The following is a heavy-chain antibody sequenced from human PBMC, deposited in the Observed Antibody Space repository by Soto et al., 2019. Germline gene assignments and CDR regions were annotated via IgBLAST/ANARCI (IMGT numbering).Heavy chain of an antibody. D-gene: IGHD3-9*01. Sequence: SETLSLTCAVYGGSFSGYYWSWIRQPPGKGLEWIGEINHSGSTNYNPSLKSRVTISVDTSKNQFSLKLSSVTAADTAVYYCARDQTKYYYILTGYHQGGFFDYWGDGSLVTVSS. CDR2: INHSGST. V-gene: IGHV4-34*01. J-gene: IGHJ4*01. CDR1: GGSFSGYY. CDR3: ARDQTKYYYILTGYHQGGFFDY.